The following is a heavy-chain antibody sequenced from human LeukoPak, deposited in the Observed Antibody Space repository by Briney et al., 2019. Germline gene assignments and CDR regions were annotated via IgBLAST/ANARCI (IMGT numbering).Heavy chain of an antibody. J-gene: IGHJ6*03. CDR1: GGSISSSSYY. CDR3: ARGSHGYSYGFYYYYYYMDV. Sequence: SETLSLTCTVSGGSISSSSYYWSWIRHPPGKGLEWIGEINHSGSTNYNPSLKSRVTISVDTSKNQFSLKLSSVTAADTAVYYCARGSHGYSYGFYYYYYYMDVWGKGTTVTVSS. CDR2: INHSGST. V-gene: IGHV4-39*07. D-gene: IGHD5-18*01.